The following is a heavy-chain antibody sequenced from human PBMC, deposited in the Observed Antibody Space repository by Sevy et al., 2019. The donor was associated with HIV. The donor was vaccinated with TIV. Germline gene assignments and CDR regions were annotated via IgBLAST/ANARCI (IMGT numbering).Heavy chain of an antibody. CDR2: ISYDGKNE. V-gene: IGHV3-30*18. Sequence: GGSLRLSCPGSGFTFYNYGIHWVRQAPGKELEWVTMISYDGKNENYADSVKGRFTISRDNSKNTVYLQMNSLRPDDTSIYYCAKDRSGSWSVDYWGQGTLVTVSS. J-gene: IGHJ4*02. CDR1: GFTFYNYG. D-gene: IGHD6-13*01. CDR3: AKDRSGSWSVDY.